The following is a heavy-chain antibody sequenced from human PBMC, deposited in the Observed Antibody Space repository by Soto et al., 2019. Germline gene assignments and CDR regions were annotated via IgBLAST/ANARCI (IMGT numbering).Heavy chain of an antibody. V-gene: IGHV4-59*08. CDR1: GGSISSYY. CDR3: ARLYGLDAFDI. CDR2: IYYSGST. J-gene: IGHJ3*02. Sequence: PXXTLSLPFTVSGGSISSYYWSWIRQPPGKGLEWIGYIYYSGSTNYNPSLKSRVTISVDTSKNQFSLKLSSVTAADTAVYYCARLYGLDAFDIWGQGTMVTVSS. D-gene: IGHD3-16*02.